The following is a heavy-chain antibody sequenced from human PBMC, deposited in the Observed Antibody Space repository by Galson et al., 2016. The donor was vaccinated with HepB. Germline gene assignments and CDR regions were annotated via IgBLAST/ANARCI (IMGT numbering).Heavy chain of an antibody. CDR2: VYTDATT. V-gene: IGHV3-53*01. J-gene: IGHJ4*02. D-gene: IGHD3-22*01. CDR1: GVTINDNY. Sequence: SLRLSCAVSGVTINDNYVAWVRQPPGKGLEWVSVVYTDATTSYANSIKGRFTISRDLPKNTVYLQMNNLRVDDTAVYYCAKDVRGDRSGLHTGGDYWGQGTLVTVSS. CDR3: AKDVRGDRSGLHTGGDY.